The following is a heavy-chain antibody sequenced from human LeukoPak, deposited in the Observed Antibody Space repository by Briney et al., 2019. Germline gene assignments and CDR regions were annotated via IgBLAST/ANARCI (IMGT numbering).Heavy chain of an antibody. V-gene: IGHV4-34*01. CDR2: INHSGST. J-gene: IGHJ4*02. CDR3: ARRGRIAAAGYFDY. CDR1: GGSFSGYY. Sequence: SETLSLTCAVYGGSFSGYYWSWIRQPPGKGLEWIGEINHSGSTNYNPSLKSRVTISVDTSKNQFSLKLSSVTAADTAVYYCARRGRIAAAGYFDYWGQGTLVTASS. D-gene: IGHD6-13*01.